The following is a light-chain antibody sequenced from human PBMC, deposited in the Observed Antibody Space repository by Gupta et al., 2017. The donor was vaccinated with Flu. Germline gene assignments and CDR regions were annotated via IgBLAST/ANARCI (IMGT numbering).Light chain of an antibody. J-gene: IGKJ3*01. CDR2: LGS. CDR3: MQALQTPFT. V-gene: IGKV2-28*01. Sequence: ISCRSSQSLLHTNGYNYLDWYLQKPGQSPQLLIYLGSNRASGVPDRFSGSGSGTDFTLKISRVEAEDVGVYYCMQALQTPFTFGPGTKVDIK. CDR1: QSLLHTNGYNY.